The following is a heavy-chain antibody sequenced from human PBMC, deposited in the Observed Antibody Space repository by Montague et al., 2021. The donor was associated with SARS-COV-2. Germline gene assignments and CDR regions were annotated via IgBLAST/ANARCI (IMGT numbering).Heavy chain of an antibody. D-gene: IGHD3-22*01. J-gene: IGHJ4*02. Sequence: SLRLSCAVSGFSFNTYAMRWVRQAPGKGLEWVSAISCSGSNNYYADSVKGRFTISRDNSKNTLYLQINSLSPEDTAVFYCANHQCDGSGYDYWGQGTLVTVSS. CDR2: ISCSGSNN. CDR3: ANHQCDGSGYDY. V-gene: IGHV3-23*01. CDR1: GFSFNTYA.